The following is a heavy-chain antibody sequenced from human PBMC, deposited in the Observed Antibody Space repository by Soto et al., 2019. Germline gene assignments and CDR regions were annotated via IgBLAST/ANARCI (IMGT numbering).Heavy chain of an antibody. D-gene: IGHD3-22*01. J-gene: IGHJ4*02. V-gene: IGHV1-18*01. CDR3: ARDQRYYYDSSGFYRWDH. CDR2: ISAYNDNT. CDR1: GYTFTSYG. Sequence: QVQLVQSGAEVKKPGASVKVSCKASGYTFTSYGFSWVRQAPGQGLEWMGWISAYNDNTNYGQKFQGRVTMTTDTSTRTAYMELRSLISDDTAVYYCARDQRYYYDSSGFYRWDHWGQGTLVTVSS.